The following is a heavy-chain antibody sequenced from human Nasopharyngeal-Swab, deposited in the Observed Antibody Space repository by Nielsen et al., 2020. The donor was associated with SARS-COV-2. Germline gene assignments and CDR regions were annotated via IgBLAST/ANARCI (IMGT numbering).Heavy chain of an antibody. J-gene: IGHJ4*02. D-gene: IGHD7-27*01. Sequence: SETLSLTCTVSGGSISSGGYYWSWIRQHPGKGLEWIGYIYYSGNTYYNPSLKSRVTISVDTSKNQFSLKLNSVTAADTAVYYCARDLGMGYFDYWGQGTLVTVSS. CDR1: GGSISSGGYY. CDR3: ARDLGMGYFDY. CDR2: IYYSGNT. V-gene: IGHV4-31*03.